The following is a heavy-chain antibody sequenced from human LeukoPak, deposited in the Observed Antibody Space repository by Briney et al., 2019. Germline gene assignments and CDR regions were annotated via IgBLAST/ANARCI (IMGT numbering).Heavy chain of an antibody. CDR3: ARSPPYYYDSSGYYMRGYFDY. V-gene: IGHV4-31*03. J-gene: IGHJ4*02. Sequence: SQTLSLTCTVSGGSISSGGYYWSWIRQHPGKGLEWIGYIYYSGSTYYNPSLKSRVTISVDTSKNQLSLKLSSVTAADTAVYYCARSPPYYYDSSGYYMRGYFDYWGQGTLVTVSS. CDR1: GGSISSGGYY. D-gene: IGHD3-22*01. CDR2: IYYSGST.